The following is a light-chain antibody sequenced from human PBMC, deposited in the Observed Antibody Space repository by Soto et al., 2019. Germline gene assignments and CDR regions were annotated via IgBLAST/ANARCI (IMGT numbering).Light chain of an antibody. J-gene: IGLJ1*01. CDR1: SSDVGSYNL. CDR2: EVS. V-gene: IGLV2-23*02. CDR3: CSYAGSSTLV. Sequence: QSVLTQPASVSGSPGQSITISCTGTSSDVGSYNLVSWYQQHPGKAPNLMIYEVSKRPSGVFNRFSGSKSGNTASLTISGLQAEDEADYYCCSYAGSSTLVFGTGTKVTVL.